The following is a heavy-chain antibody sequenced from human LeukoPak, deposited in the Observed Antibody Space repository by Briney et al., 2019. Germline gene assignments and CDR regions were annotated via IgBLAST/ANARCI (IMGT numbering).Heavy chain of an antibody. CDR1: GYTFTSYG. D-gene: IGHD1-26*01. Sequence: ASVKVSCKASGYTFTSYGISWVRQAPGQGLEWMGWINTNTGNPTYAQGFTGRFVFSLDTSVSTAYLQISSLKAEDTAVYYCARTSIVGAKRAYFDYWGQGTLVTVSS. J-gene: IGHJ4*02. V-gene: IGHV7-4-1*02. CDR2: INTNTGNP. CDR3: ARTSIVGAKRAYFDY.